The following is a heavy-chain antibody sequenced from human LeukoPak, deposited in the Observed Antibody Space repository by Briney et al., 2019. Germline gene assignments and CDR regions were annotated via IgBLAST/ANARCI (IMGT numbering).Heavy chain of an antibody. D-gene: IGHD2-15*01. CDR3: ARGANCSGGSCYPDTRFDP. Sequence: SETLSLTCAVYGGSLSGYYWSWIRQPPGKGLEWIGEINHSGSTNYNPSLKSRVTISVDTSKNQFSLKLSSVTAADTAVYYCARGANCSGGSCYPDTRFDPWGQGTLVTVSS. CDR1: GGSLSGYY. V-gene: IGHV4-34*01. CDR2: INHSGST. J-gene: IGHJ5*02.